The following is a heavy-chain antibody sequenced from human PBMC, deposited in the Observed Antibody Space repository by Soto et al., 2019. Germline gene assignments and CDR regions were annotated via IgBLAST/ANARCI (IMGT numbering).Heavy chain of an antibody. J-gene: IGHJ4*02. D-gene: IGHD3-22*01. V-gene: IGHV4-30-2*01. CDR2: IYHSGST. Sequence: PSETLSLTCAVSGGSISSGGYSWSWIRQPPGKGLEWIGYIYHSGSTYYNPSLKSRVTISVDRSKNQFSLKLSSVTAADTAVYYCARTRYLRRGYHVPEFDYWGQGTLVTVS. CDR1: GGSISSGGYS. CDR3: ARTRYLRRGYHVPEFDY.